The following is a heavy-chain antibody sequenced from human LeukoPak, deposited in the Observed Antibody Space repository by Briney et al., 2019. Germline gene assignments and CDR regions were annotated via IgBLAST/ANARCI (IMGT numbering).Heavy chain of an antibody. Sequence: PGGSLRLSCAASGFTFSDYCMSWIRQAPGKGLEWVSYISTSTYTNYADSVKGRFTISRDNAKNSLYLHMNSLRAEDTAVYYCARGHYGLDVWGQGTTVTVSS. V-gene: IGHV3-11*05. J-gene: IGHJ6*02. CDR3: ARGHYGLDV. CDR2: ISTSTYT. CDR1: GFTFSDYC.